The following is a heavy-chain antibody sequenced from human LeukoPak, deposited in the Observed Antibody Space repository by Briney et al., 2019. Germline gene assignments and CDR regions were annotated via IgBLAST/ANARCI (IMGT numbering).Heavy chain of an antibody. CDR2: INHSGST. CDR1: GGSFSGYY. V-gene: IGHV4-34*01. Sequence: SETLSLTCAVYGGSFSGYYWGWIRQPPGKGLEWIGEINHSGSTNYNPSLKSRVTISVDTSKNQFSLQLTSVTAADTAVYYCARPTSYYYYYMDVWGKGTTVIISS. CDR3: ARPTSYYYYYMDV. D-gene: IGHD3-16*01. J-gene: IGHJ6*03.